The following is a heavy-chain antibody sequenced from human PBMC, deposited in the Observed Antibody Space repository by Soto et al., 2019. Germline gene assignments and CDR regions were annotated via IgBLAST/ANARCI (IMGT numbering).Heavy chain of an antibody. CDR3: ARAGASDWNYVSSSS. V-gene: IGHV1-18*04. D-gene: IGHD1-7*01. CDR1: GYTFTSSC. CDR2: ISANSGNT. J-gene: IGHJ4*02. Sequence: ASGKVSCKASGYTFTSSCFNWVRQAPGQGLEWMGWISANSGNTNYAQNLQGRVTMTTDTSTSTAYMELRSLTSDDTAVYYCARAGASDWNYVSSSSWGQGTLVTVSS.